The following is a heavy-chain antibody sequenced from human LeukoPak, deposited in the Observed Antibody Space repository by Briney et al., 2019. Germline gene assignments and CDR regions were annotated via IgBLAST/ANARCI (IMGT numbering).Heavy chain of an antibody. CDR2: INHSGST. Sequence: KPSETLSLTCAVYGGSFSGYYWSWTRQPPGKGLEWIGEINHSGSTNYNPSLKSRVTISVDTSKNQFSLKLSSVTAADTAVYYCAVQGAEEMATITNYWGQGTLVTVSS. CDR1: GGSFSGYY. V-gene: IGHV4-34*01. D-gene: IGHD5-24*01. CDR3: AVQGAEEMATITNY. J-gene: IGHJ4*02.